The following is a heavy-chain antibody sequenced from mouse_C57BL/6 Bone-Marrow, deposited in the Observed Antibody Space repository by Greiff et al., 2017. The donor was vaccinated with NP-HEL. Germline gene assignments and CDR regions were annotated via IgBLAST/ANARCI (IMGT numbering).Heavy chain of an antibody. V-gene: IGHV1-4*01. D-gene: IGHD1-1*02. J-gene: IGHJ4*01. CDR3: ARGLFYAMDY. Sequence: VQVVESGAELARPGASVKMSCKASGYTFTSYTMHWVKQRPGQGLEWIGYINPSSGYTKYNQKFKDKATLTADKSSSTAYMQLSSLTSEDSAVYYCARGLFYAMDYWGQGTSVTVSS. CDR2: INPSSGYT. CDR1: GYTFTSYT.